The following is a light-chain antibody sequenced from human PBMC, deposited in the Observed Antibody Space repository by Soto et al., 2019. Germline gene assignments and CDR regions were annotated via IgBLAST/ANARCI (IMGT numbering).Light chain of an antibody. CDR2: GLS. CDR1: QSVTNRF. J-gene: IGKJ2*01. CDR3: QQYSTLPHT. Sequence: ENVLTQSPGTLSVSPGERATLSCRASQSVTNRFFAWYQHKPGQAPRLRIYGLSNRATGIPDRFSGSGAGTDFTLTIRRLEAEDLVVYYCQQYSTLPHTFGQGIKLEVK. V-gene: IGKV3-20*01.